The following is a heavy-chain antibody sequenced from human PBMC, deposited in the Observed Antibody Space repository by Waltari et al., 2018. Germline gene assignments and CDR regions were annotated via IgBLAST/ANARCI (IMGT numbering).Heavy chain of an antibody. CDR3: ARDTQYGDYYY. CDR2: INPNSGGT. D-gene: IGHD4-17*01. V-gene: IGHV1-2*02. J-gene: IGHJ4*02. CDR1: GYTFTGYY. Sequence: QVQLVQSGAEVKKPGASVKVSCKASGYTFTGYYMHWVRQAPGQGLEWMGWINPNSGGTNYEQKFQGRVTMTRDTSISTAYMELSRLRSDDTAVYYCARDTQYGDYYYWGQGTLVTVSS.